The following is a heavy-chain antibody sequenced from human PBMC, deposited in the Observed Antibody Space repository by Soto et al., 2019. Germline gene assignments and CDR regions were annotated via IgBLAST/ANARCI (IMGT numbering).Heavy chain of an antibody. V-gene: IGHV3-21*01. J-gene: IGHJ4*02. CDR1: GFTFTSYS. CDR2: ISSDHNYI. D-gene: IGHD2-15*01. CDR3: ARGRTCTGATCYGGGDY. Sequence: DVHLVESGGGLVEPGGSLRLSCVASGFTFTSYSMLWVRQPPGKGLEWVSSISSDHNYIYYADSVKGRFTISRDNAKNALYLQMISLRAEDTAVYYCARGRTCTGATCYGGGDYWGQGALVTVSS.